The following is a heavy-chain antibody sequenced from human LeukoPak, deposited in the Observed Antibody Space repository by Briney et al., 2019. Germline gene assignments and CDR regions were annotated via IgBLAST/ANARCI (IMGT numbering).Heavy chain of an antibody. CDR2: ISGSGGST. J-gene: IGHJ4*02. CDR1: GFTFSSYA. CDR3: AKSKGSGYDWDY. Sequence: GSLRLSCAASGFTFSSYAMSWVRQAPGKGLEWVSAISGSGGSTYYADSVKGRFTISRDNSKNTLYLQMNSLRAEDTAVYYCAKSKGSGYDWDYWGRGTLVTVSS. V-gene: IGHV3-23*01. D-gene: IGHD5-12*01.